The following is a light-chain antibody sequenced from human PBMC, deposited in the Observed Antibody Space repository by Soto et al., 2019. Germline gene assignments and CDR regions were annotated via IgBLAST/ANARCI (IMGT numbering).Light chain of an antibody. Sequence: EIVMTQSPSSLSVSAWERATLSCRASQSIGSNIDWYQQKPGQAPKLLIFGASSRESGVPARFSGSGSGTDFTLTINSLQPEDFATYSCQQSDNSPQTFGQGTKVDIK. V-gene: IGKV1-39*01. CDR2: GAS. CDR3: QQSDNSPQT. CDR1: QSIGSN. J-gene: IGKJ1*01.